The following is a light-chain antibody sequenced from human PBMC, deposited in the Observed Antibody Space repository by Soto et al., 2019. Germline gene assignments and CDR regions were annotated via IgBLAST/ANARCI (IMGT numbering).Light chain of an antibody. Sequence: EIVLTQSPGTLSLSPGERATLSRRASQSISSTYLAWYQQKPGQAPRFLIYGASSRATGIPDRFSGSGSGTDFTLTISRLEPEDFAVYYCQQYGSSTTFGQGTKVEIK. J-gene: IGKJ1*01. CDR2: GAS. CDR3: QQYGSSTT. V-gene: IGKV3-20*01. CDR1: QSISSTY.